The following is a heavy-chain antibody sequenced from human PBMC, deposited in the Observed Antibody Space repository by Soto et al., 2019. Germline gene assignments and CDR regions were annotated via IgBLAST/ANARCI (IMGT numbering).Heavy chain of an antibody. CDR1: GFTFSSYA. CDR2: ISGSGGST. J-gene: IGHJ6*03. Sequence: EVQLLESGGGLVQPGGSLRLSCAASGFTFSSYAMSWVRQAPGKGLEWVSAISGSGGSTYYADSVKGRFTISRDNSKNTLYLQMNSLRAEDTAVNYCAKDQKSGDSYYYYYMDVWGKGTTVTVSS. V-gene: IGHV3-23*01. CDR3: AKDQKSGDSYYYYYMDV.